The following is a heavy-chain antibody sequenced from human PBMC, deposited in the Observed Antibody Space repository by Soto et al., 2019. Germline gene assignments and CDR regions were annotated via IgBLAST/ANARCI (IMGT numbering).Heavy chain of an antibody. CDR2: IYYSGST. V-gene: IGHV4-59*12. J-gene: IGHJ5*02. D-gene: IGHD5-18*01. Sequence: SETLSLTCSVSGASISAYYWSWIRQPPGKGLEWIAYIYYSGSTSYNPSLKSRVSISLDTSKNQFSLKLSSVTAADTAVYYCARDRIWRAMEPNWFDPWGQGTLVTVSS. CDR3: ARDRIWRAMEPNWFDP. CDR1: GASISAYY.